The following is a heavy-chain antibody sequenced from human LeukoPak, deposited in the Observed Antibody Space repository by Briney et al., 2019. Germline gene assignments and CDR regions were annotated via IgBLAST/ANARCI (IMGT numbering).Heavy chain of an antibody. V-gene: IGHV5-51*01. CDR2: IYPGDSDT. CDR1: GHSFTSYW. CDR3: ARSYCGGDCNFDY. D-gene: IGHD2-21*02. Sequence: GESLKISCKGSGHSFTSYWIAWVRQMPGKGLEWMGTIYPGDSDTRYNPSFQGQVTISADKSISTAYLQWSSLKASDSAMYYCARSYCGGDCNFDYWGQGTLVTVPS. J-gene: IGHJ4*02.